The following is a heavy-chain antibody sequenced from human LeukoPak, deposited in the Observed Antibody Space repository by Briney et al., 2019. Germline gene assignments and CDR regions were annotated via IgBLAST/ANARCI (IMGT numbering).Heavy chain of an antibody. CDR3: TKDLRYYYADNHSIMDEHDY. J-gene: IGHJ4*02. V-gene: IGHV1-24*01. D-gene: IGHD4-23*01. Sequence: ASVKVSCKVSGYTLTELSMHWVRQAPGKGLEWMGGFDPEDGETIYAQKFQGRVTMTEDTSTDTAYMELSSLRVEDTALYYCTKDLRYYYADNHSIMDEHDYWGQGTLVTVSS. CDR1: GYTLTELS. CDR2: FDPEDGET.